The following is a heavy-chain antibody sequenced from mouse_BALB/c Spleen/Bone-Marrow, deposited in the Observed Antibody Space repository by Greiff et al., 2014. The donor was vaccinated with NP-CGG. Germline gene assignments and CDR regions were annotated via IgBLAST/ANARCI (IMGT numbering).Heavy chain of an antibody. Sequence: QVQLQQSGAELVRPGASVKLSCKASGYSFTNYWMNWVKQRPGQGLEWIGMIHPSDSETRLNQKFKDKATLTVDKSSSTAYIQLTSPTSEDFAVYYCARFGNYEGFAYWGQGTLVTVSA. CDR1: GYSFTNYW. D-gene: IGHD2-1*01. V-gene: IGHV1-74*01. CDR3: ARFGNYEGFAY. CDR2: IHPSDSET. J-gene: IGHJ3*01.